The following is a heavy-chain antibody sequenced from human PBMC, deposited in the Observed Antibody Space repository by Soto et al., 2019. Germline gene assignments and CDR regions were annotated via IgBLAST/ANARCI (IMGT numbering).Heavy chain of an antibody. CDR2: IIPILGIA. J-gene: IGHJ1*01. CDR3: EREIRCSGGSCYLNFQQ. V-gene: IGHV1-69*08. D-gene: IGHD2-15*01. CDR1: GGTFSSYT. Sequence: QVQLVQSGAEVKKPGSSVKVSCKASGGTFSSYTISWVRQAPGQGVEWMGRIIPILGIANYAQKFQGRGTITADKATSTAYMELRSLRSDDTAVYYCEREIRCSGGSCYLNFQQWGQGTLVTVSS.